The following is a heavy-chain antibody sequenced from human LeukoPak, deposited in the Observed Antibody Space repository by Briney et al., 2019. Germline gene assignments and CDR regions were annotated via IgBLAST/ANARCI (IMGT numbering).Heavy chain of an antibody. Sequence: GGSLRLSCAASGFPFRDFGLSWVRQAPGKGLEWVSGISGGGDIIYYADSVKGRFTISSDSSKNTVHLQMNSLRAEDTAVYHCAKSTYWSNPYYFDYWGQGTLVTVSS. J-gene: IGHJ4*02. V-gene: IGHV3-23*01. CDR3: AKSTYWSNPYYFDY. CDR1: GFPFRDFG. CDR2: ISGGGDII. D-gene: IGHD2-2*01.